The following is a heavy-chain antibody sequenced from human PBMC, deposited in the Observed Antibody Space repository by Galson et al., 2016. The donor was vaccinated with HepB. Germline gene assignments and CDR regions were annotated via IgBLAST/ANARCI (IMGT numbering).Heavy chain of an antibody. CDR3: ARQAAMVRRGEDSPYGMDF. D-gene: IGHD5-18*01. Sequence: QSGAEVTKPGESLQISCQASGSSFSVYWIAWVRQMPGQGLEWVGIINPGDSYSTYSPSFQGQVTISADKSINTAYLQWSSLKASDTAIYYCARQAAMVRRGEDSPYGMDFWGQGTTVTVTS. J-gene: IGHJ6*01. CDR2: INPGDSYS. V-gene: IGHV5-51*01. CDR1: GSSFSVYW.